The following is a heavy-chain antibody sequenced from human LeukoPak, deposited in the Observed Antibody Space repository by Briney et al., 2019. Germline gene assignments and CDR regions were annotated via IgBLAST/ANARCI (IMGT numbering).Heavy chain of an antibody. V-gene: IGHV1-69*04. CDR2: IIPILGIA. Sequence: VASVKVSCKASGGTFSSYAISWVRQAPGQGLEWMGRIIPILGIANYAQKFQGRVTITADKSTSTAYMELSSLRSEDTAVYYCARDPSEWQLVRGSSYWGQGTLVTVSS. CDR1: GGTFSSYA. CDR3: ARDPSEWQLVRGSSY. J-gene: IGHJ4*02. D-gene: IGHD6-6*01.